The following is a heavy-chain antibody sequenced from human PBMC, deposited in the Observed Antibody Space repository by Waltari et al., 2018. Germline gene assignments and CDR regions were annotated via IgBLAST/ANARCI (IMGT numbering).Heavy chain of an antibody. CDR1: GFTFSSSW. CDR3: SRRLDA. J-gene: IGHJ6*02. Sequence: EVQLVESGGGLVQPGGSLRLSCAASGFTFSSSWMDWVRQAPGRRLEWVANIKEDGSEQYYVDSVKGRFIISRDNAKNSLYLQMTSLRVEDTAVYYCSRRLDAWGQGTTVTVSS. CDR2: IKEDGSEQ. V-gene: IGHV3-7*01.